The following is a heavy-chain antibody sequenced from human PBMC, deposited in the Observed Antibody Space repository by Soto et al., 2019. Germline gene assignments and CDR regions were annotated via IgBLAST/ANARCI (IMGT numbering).Heavy chain of an antibody. Sequence: SXTLSLARPVAGASVSSGYDWGFVLQPPGKGLEWMGSFYHTGSTYYNPSLKSRVTISVDTSTNQFSLKLTSVTAADTAVYYCARGGPYRSSLYYFDYWLQGTLVTVSS. CDR1: GASVSSGYD. D-gene: IGHD6-13*01. CDR3: ARGGPYRSSLYYFDY. CDR2: FYHTGST. V-gene: IGHV4-38-2*02. J-gene: IGHJ4*02.